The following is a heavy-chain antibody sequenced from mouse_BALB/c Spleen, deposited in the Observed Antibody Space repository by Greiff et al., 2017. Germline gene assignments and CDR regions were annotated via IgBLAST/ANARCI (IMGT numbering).Heavy chain of an antibody. D-gene: IGHD1-1*01. CDR1: GFNIKDYY. Sequence: EVQLQQSGAELVRSGASVKLSCTASGFNIKDYYMHWVKQRPEQGLEWIGWIDPENGDTEYAPKFQGKATMTADTSSNTAYLQLSSLTSEDTAVYYCNAITTVPHYFDYWGQGTTLTVSS. V-gene: IGHV14-4*02. CDR3: NAITTVPHYFDY. J-gene: IGHJ2*01. CDR2: IDPENGDT.